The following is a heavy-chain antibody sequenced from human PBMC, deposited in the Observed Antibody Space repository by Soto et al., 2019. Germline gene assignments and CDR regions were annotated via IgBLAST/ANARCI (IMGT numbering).Heavy chain of an antibody. CDR1: GFRFSDYW. V-gene: IGHV3-7*01. CDR2: IKKDGSEK. D-gene: IGHD4-17*01. Sequence: PGGSLRLSCEASGFRFSDYWMTWVRQAPGKGLEWVANIKKDGSEKSYADSVKGRFTISRDNAKNSLYLQMSSLRVDDTAVYYCARRAAVTTNDYWGQGTLVTSPQ. J-gene: IGHJ4*02. CDR3: ARRAAVTTNDY.